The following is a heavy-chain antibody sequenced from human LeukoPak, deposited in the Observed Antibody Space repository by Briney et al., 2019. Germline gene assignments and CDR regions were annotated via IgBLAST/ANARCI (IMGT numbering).Heavy chain of an antibody. Sequence: SETLSLTCAVYGGSFRGYYWSWIRQPPGKGLEWIGEINHSGSTNYNPSLKSRVTISVDTSKNQFSLKLSSVTAADTAVYYCARTRIQLWRYYYYGMDVWGQGTTVTVSS. CDR2: INHSGST. D-gene: IGHD5-18*01. CDR1: GGSFRGYY. CDR3: ARTRIQLWRYYYYGMDV. J-gene: IGHJ6*02. V-gene: IGHV4-34*01.